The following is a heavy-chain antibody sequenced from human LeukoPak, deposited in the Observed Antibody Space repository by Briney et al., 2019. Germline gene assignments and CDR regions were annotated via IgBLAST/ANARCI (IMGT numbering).Heavy chain of an antibody. CDR3: ARDRSGLMDV. J-gene: IGHJ6*04. CDR2: ISYDGSNK. V-gene: IGHV3-30*04. CDR1: GFTFSSYA. Sequence: GGFLRLSCAASGFTFSSYAMHWVRQAPGKGLEWVAVISYDGSNKYYADSVEGRFTISRDNSKNTLYLQMNSLRAEDTAVYYCARDRSGLMDVWGKGTTVTVSS.